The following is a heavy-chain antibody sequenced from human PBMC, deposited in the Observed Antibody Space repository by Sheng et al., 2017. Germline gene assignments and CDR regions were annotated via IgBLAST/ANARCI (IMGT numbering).Heavy chain of an antibody. CDR1: GGSISSSSYY. V-gene: IGHV4-39*07. CDR2: IYYSGST. Sequence: QLQLQESGPGLVKPSETLSLTCTVSGGSISSSSYYWGWIRQPPGKGLEWIGSIYYSGSTYYNPSLKSRVTISVDTSKNQFSLKLSSVTAADTAVYYCARDANYYDSSGYPRRTPMVPTPWGQGNPGPPSPQ. J-gene: IGHJ5*02. CDR3: ARDANYYDSSGYPRRTPMVPTP. D-gene: IGHD3-22*01.